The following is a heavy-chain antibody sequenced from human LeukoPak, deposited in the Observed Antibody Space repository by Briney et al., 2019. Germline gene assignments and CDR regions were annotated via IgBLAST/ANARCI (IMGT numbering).Heavy chain of an antibody. J-gene: IGHJ3*02. D-gene: IGHD7-27*01. Sequence: SETLSLTCTVSGGSISSGSYYWSWIRQPAGKGLEWIGRIYTSGSTNYNPSLKSRVTISVDTSKNQFSLKLSSVTAADTAVYYCARLTGNDAFDIWGQGTMVTVSS. CDR1: GGSISSGSYY. CDR3: ARLTGNDAFDI. CDR2: IYTSGST. V-gene: IGHV4-61*02.